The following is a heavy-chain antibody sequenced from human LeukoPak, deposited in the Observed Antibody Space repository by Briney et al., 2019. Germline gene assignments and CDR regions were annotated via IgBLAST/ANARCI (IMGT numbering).Heavy chain of an antibody. CDR3: ARRMGEGQQLVLSMDV. Sequence: SETLSLTCTVSGGSISSYYWSWIRQPPGKGLEWIGYIYYSGSTNYNPSLKSRVTISVDTSKNQFSLKLSSVTAADTAVYYCARRMGEGQQLVLSMDVWGKGTTVTVSS. V-gene: IGHV4-59*01. D-gene: IGHD6-13*01. J-gene: IGHJ6*03. CDR2: IYYSGST. CDR1: GGSISSYY.